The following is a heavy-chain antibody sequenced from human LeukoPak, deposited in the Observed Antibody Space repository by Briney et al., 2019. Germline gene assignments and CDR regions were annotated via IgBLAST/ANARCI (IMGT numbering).Heavy chain of an antibody. J-gene: IGHJ6*04. CDR1: GFNFSTYS. CDR2: ISSSGSTI. V-gene: IGHV3-48*04. D-gene: IGHD3-10*02. CDR3: AELGITMIGGA. Sequence: GGSLRLSCAASGFNFSTYSMNWVRQAPGKGLEWVSYISSSGSTIYYADSVKGRFTISRDNAKNSLYLQMNSLRAEDTAVYYCAELGITMIGGAWGKGTTVTISS.